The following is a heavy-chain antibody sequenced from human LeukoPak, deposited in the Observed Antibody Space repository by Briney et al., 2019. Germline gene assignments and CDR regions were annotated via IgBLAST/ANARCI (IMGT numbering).Heavy chain of an antibody. V-gene: IGHV3-7*01. D-gene: IGHD2-2*01. CDR2: IKQDGSEK. CDR1: GFTFSSYW. Sequence: GGSLRLSCAASGFTFSSYWMSWVRQAPGKGLEWVANIKQDGSEKYYVDSVKGRFTISRDNAKNSLYLLMNSLRAEDTAVYYCARDPDLYCSSTSCYGDYWGQGTLVTVSS. J-gene: IGHJ4*02. CDR3: ARDPDLYCSSTSCYGDY.